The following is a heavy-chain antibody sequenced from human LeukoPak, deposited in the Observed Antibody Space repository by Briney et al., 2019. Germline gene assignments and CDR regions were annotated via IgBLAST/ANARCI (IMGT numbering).Heavy chain of an antibody. V-gene: IGHV4-34*01. CDR3: ARRPKQLVHRYYYYMDV. CDR1: GGSFSGYY. D-gene: IGHD6-13*01. Sequence: ETLSLTCAVYGGSFSGYYWSWIRQPPGKGLEWIGEINHSGSTNYNPSLKSRVTVSVDTSKNQFSLKLSSVTAADTAVYYCARRPKQLVHRYYYYMDVWGKGTTVTVSS. J-gene: IGHJ6*03. CDR2: INHSGST.